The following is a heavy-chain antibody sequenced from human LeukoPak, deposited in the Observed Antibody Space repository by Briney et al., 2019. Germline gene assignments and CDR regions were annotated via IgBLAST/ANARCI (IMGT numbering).Heavy chain of an antibody. V-gene: IGHV4-39*01. D-gene: IGHD3-10*01. Sequence: SETLSLTCTVSGGSISSSSYYWGWIRQPPGKGLEWIGSIYYIGSTYYNPSLKSRVTISVDTSKNQFSLKLSSVTAADTAVYYCARQSTVLWFGELLDTYFYYWGQGTLVTVSS. CDR2: IYYIGST. J-gene: IGHJ4*02. CDR3: ARQSTVLWFGELLDTYFYY. CDR1: GGSISSSSYY.